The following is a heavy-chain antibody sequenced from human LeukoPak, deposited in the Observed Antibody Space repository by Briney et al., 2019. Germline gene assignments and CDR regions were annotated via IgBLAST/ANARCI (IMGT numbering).Heavy chain of an antibody. D-gene: IGHD5-18*01. Sequence: SETLSLTCTVSGGSISGSSYYWDWIRQPPGKGLEWIGSIFYSGSTYYNPSLKSRVTISVDTSKYQFSLKLSSVTAADTAVYYCARGSGNSYPYWGQGTLVTVSS. CDR1: GGSISGSSYY. V-gene: IGHV4-39*07. CDR2: IFYSGST. J-gene: IGHJ4*02. CDR3: ARGSGNSYPY.